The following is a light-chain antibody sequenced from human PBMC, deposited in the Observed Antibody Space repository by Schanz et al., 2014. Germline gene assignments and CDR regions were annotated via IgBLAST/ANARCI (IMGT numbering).Light chain of an antibody. CDR1: QSVSTY. V-gene: IGKV3-20*01. CDR2: DAS. J-gene: IGKJ4*01. Sequence: EIVLTQSPGTLSLSPGERATLSCRASQSVSTYLAWYQQKPGQAPRLLIYDASNRATGIPARFSGSGSESETDFTLTISRLEPEDFAVYYCQQYGSSPGTFGGGTKVEIK. CDR3: QQYGSSPGT.